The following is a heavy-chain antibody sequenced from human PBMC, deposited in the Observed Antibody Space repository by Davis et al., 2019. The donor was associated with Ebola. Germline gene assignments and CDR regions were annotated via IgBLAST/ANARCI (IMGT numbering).Heavy chain of an antibody. D-gene: IGHD2-8*01. J-gene: IGHJ5*02. Sequence: GGSLRLSCAASGFTVSNYYMSWVRQAPGKGLEWVSTLYSRGSTYYADSVKGRFIISRDISKNILYLQMNSLRGEDTAIYHCARERGCSDGVCYTRWYDPWGQGTLVTVSS. CDR2: LYSRGST. CDR3: ARERGCSDGVCYTRWYDP. V-gene: IGHV3-53*01. CDR1: GFTVSNYY.